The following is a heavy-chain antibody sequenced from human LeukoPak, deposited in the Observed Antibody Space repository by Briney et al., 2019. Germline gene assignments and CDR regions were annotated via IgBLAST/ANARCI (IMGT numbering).Heavy chain of an antibody. CDR2: ITRKTDGGTI. CDR1: GFTFSNAW. V-gene: IGHV3-15*01. CDR3: TTYDYGDYYFFYGMDV. Sequence: GGSLRLSCAASGFTFSNAWMSWVRHVRGKGLEWVGRITRKTDGGTIDYGAAVKGRFTVSRDDSKNTLYLQMDSLKSEDTAVYYCTTYDYGDYYFFYGMDVWGQGTTVTVSS. D-gene: IGHD4-17*01. J-gene: IGHJ6*02.